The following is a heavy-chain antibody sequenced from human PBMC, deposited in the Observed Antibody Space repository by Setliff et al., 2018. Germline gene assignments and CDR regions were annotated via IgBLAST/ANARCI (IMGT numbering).Heavy chain of an antibody. J-gene: IGHJ3*02. V-gene: IGHV4-34*01. D-gene: IGHD3-10*01. CDR1: DGSFSDYY. CDR2: INHYGST. Sequence: SETLSLTCAVFDGSFSDYYWNWIRQPPGKGLEWIGEINHYGSTKYKSSLRSRVTISVDTSKDQFSLNLNSVTAADTAVYYCARRWNFGPYGSGIHDGFDMWGQGTMVT. CDR3: ARRWNFGPYGSGIHDGFDM.